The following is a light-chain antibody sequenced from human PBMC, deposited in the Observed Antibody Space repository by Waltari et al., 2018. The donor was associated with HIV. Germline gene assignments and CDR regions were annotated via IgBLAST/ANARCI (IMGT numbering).Light chain of an antibody. CDR2: SNT. V-gene: IGLV1-44*01. J-gene: IGLJ3*02. Sequence: QSVLTQPPSASGTPGQRVTISCSGSSSNFGSNTVNWYQQLPGTAPKPLIYSNTQRPSGVPDRFSGSKSGTSASLAISGLQSDDEADYYCAAWDDSLNGLWVFGGGTKLTVL. CDR1: SSNFGSNT. CDR3: AAWDDSLNGLWV.